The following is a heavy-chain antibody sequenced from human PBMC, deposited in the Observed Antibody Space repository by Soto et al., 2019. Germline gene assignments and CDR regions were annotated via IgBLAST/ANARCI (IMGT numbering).Heavy chain of an antibody. Sequence: PGGSLRLSCAASGFTFSSYAMSWVRQAPGKGLEWVSSISGSGGSTYYADSVKGRFTISRDNSNNTLYLQMNSLRAEDTAVYYCAHSPTRFLQPPYDILTGYYTPFYXWGQGTLVTVSX. J-gene: IGHJ4*02. V-gene: IGHV3-23*01. CDR3: AHSPTRFLQPPYDILTGYYTPFYX. CDR2: ISGSGGST. CDR1: GFTFSSYA. D-gene: IGHD3-9*01.